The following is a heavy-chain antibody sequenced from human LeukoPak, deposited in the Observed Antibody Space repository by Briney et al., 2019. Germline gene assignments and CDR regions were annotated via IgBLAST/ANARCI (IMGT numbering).Heavy chain of an antibody. J-gene: IGHJ6*03. D-gene: IGHD3-22*01. V-gene: IGHV1-8*01. CDR1: GYTFTNND. CDR3: ARSSKDYYDSSGYPHLGSYYYYMDV. Sequence: GASVRVSCKASGYTFTNNDIHWVRQATGQGLEWMGWMHPNSDDTGYAQKFQGRVTMTRNTSISTAYMELSSLRSEDTAVYYCARSSKDYYDSSGYPHLGSYYYYMDVWGKGTTVTVSS. CDR2: MHPNSDDT.